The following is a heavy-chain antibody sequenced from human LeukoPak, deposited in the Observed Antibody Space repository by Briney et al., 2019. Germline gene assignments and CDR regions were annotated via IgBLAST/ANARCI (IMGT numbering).Heavy chain of an antibody. J-gene: IGHJ6*03. D-gene: IGHD3-16*02. CDR1: GGSIGTYY. CDR2: IYVTGT. CDR3: ARHIGGGIEDMDV. V-gene: IGHV4-59*08. Sequence: PSETLSLTCTVSGGSIGTYYWCWIRQSPGKGLEWIGYIYVTGTRYNPYLQSRATISVDRSRNQFFLKMSSVTAADTAVYYCARHIGGGIEDMDVWGKGTKVIVSS.